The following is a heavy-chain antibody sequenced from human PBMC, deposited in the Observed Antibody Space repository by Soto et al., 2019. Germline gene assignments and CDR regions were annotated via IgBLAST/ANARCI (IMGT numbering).Heavy chain of an antibody. CDR3: ARDRSNDNTDSRAFDF. CDR2: ISYTGIT. Sequence: PSETLSLTCTVSGASISSYYWSWIRQPPGKGLEWIGYISYTGITNYNPSLKSRVTMSVDTSKNQFSLKLSSVTAADTAVFYCARDRSNDNTDSRAFDFWGQGTLVTVSS. J-gene: IGHJ4*02. CDR1: GASISSYY. V-gene: IGHV4-59*01. D-gene: IGHD2-8*01.